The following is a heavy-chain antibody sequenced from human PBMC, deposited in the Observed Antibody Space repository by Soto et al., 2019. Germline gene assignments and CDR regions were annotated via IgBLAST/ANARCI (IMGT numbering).Heavy chain of an antibody. Sequence: PSETLSLTCTVSGGSISSYYWSWIRQPPGKGLEWSGYIYYSGSTNYNPSLKSRVTISVDTSKNQFSLKLSSVTAADTAVYYCARVPRGYYYYGMDVWGQGTTVTVSS. V-gene: IGHV4-59*01. CDR2: IYYSGST. D-gene: IGHD1-26*01. J-gene: IGHJ6*02. CDR3: ARVPRGYYYYGMDV. CDR1: GGSISSYY.